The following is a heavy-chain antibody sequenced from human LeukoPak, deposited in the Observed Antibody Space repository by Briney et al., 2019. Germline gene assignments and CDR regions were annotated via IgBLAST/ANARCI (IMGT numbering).Heavy chain of an antibody. CDR3: VSVVGVVINYFDY. CDR2: ISGSGGST. Sequence: PGGSLRLSCAASGFTFSSYAMSWVRQAPGKGLEWVSAISGSGGSTYYADSVKGRFTISRDNSKNTLYLQMNSLRAEDTAVYYCVSVVGVVINYFDYWGQGTLVTVSS. V-gene: IGHV3-23*01. CDR1: GFTFSSYA. J-gene: IGHJ4*02. D-gene: IGHD3-3*01.